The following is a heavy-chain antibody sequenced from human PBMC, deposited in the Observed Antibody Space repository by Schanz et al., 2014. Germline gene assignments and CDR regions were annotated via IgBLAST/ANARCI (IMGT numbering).Heavy chain of an antibody. D-gene: IGHD1-1*01. CDR1: GFSFSRYS. CDR3: ARDRRNADLDY. CDR2: ISGSSRTI. Sequence: EVQLVESGGGLVQPGGSLRLSCAASGFSFSRYSMNWVRQAPGKGLEWISYISGSSRTIYYADSMKGRFTISRDNAKNSLYLEMNSLRAEDTALYYCARDRRNADLDYWGQGTLXTVSS. V-gene: IGHV3-48*04. J-gene: IGHJ4*02.